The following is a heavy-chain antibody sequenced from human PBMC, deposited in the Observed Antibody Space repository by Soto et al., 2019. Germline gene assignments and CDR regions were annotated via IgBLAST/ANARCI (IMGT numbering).Heavy chain of an antibody. CDR3: GRGRSGQIVVFY. D-gene: IGHD5-12*01. CDR1: GYTFTGHY. V-gene: IGHV1-2*02. Sequence: ASVKVSCKASGYTFTGHYIHWVRQAPEQGPEWMGEIGPESGATRYAQKFQGRVTMTRDMSITTVYMELNNLSPDDTAVYYCGRGRSGQIVVFYWGQVTPVTVCS. J-gene: IGHJ4*02. CDR2: IGPESGAT.